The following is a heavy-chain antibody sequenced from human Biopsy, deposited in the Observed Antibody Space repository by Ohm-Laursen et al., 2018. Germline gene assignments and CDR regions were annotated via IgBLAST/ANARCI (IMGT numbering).Heavy chain of an antibody. D-gene: IGHD3-16*01. Sequence: GASVKVSCKGSGYAVNDYFLHWLRQAPGQGPEWMGWISSNSGGTNYAQKFQGRVTMTTDTSTSTVYLELRRLISDDTAVYYCARDIMNRIAGLVARSDVFDVWGQGTLVTVSS. J-gene: IGHJ3*01. V-gene: IGHV1-2*02. CDR3: ARDIMNRIAGLVARSDVFDV. CDR1: GYAVNDYF. CDR2: ISSNSGGT.